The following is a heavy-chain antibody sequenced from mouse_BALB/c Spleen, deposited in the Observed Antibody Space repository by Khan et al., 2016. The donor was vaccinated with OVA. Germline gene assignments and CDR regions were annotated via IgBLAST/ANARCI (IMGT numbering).Heavy chain of an antibody. CDR3: ARHRGYYGSNRCFDY. V-gene: IGHV5-6-4*01. CDR1: VFSFISYS. J-gene: IGHJ2*01. Sequence: EVDLLESGGGLVRPVGSLKLSCAASVFSFISYSLSCVRQTPEKRLQWVSTTCSGVIYTFYPDSVRGRFTITRDNANNTRYMQMSSLKSEDTAMYNCARHRGYYGSNRCFDYWGQGTTLTVSS. CDR2: TCSGVIYT. D-gene: IGHD1-1*01.